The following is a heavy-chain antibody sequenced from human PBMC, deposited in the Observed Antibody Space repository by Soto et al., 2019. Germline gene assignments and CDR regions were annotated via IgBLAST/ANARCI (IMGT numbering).Heavy chain of an antibody. CDR3: AKDDYYILTGYYPYYFDY. J-gene: IGHJ4*02. V-gene: IGHV3-23*01. Sequence: GGSLRLSCAASGFTFSSYAMSWVRQAPGKGLEWVSAISGSGGSTYYADSVKGRFTISRDNSKNTLYLQMNSLRAEDTAVYYCAKDDYYILTGYYPYYFDYWGQGTLVTVS. CDR1: GFTFSSYA. CDR2: ISGSGGST. D-gene: IGHD3-9*01.